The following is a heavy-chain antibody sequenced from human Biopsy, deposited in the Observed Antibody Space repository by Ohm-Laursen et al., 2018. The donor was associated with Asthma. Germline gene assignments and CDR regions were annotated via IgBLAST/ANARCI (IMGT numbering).Heavy chain of an antibody. D-gene: IGHD3-16*01. J-gene: IGHJ4*02. V-gene: IGHV4-30-4*01. CDR2: IYYIGST. Sequence: TLSLTCTVSGGSISSGAYYWSWVRQPSGKGLEWIGYIYYIGSTYYNPSLKSRVAISLDTSKNQFSLKLSSVTAVDAAVYFCARRGGVRRYFDYWGQGTLVTVSS. CDR1: GGSISSGAYY. CDR3: ARRGGVRRYFDY.